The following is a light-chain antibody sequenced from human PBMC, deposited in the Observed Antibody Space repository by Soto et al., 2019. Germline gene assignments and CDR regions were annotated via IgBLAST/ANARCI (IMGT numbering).Light chain of an antibody. CDR3: QQYDGYSRT. CDR2: KAS. V-gene: IGKV1-5*03. CDR1: QSISGW. Sequence: QMTQYPSTLSSSVGYRVTITCRASQSISGWLSWYQQRPGKAPKLMIYKASTLETGVPSRFSVSGSGNEFTITINNLQPDDFATYYCQQYDGYSRTFGQGPKVDIK. J-gene: IGKJ1*01.